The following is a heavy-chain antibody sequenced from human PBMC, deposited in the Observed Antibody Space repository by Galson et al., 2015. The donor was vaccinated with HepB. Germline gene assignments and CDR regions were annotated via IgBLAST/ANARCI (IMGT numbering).Heavy chain of an antibody. CDR1: GGSFSSYY. Sequence: TLSLTCSVYGGSFSSYYWTWVRQPPGKGLEWIGEIYHTGSPAYNPSLQSRVTFSVDTSKNEFSLKLNSVTAADTTMYYGARADWFGALDIWGQGTMVTVSS. V-gene: IGHV4-34*01. D-gene: IGHD3/OR15-3a*01. J-gene: IGHJ3*02. CDR3: ARADWFGALDI. CDR2: IYHTGSP.